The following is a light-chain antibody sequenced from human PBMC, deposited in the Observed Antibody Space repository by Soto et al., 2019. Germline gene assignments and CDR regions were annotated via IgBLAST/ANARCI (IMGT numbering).Light chain of an antibody. CDR3: QQYGVSMFT. J-gene: IGKJ2*01. Sequence: IVLTQSPGTLSLSPGERATLSCRASQTVRDGYLAWYQQKPGQAPRLFIYGASARATGIPDRFSGSGSGTDFTLTISGLEPEDVAVYYCQQYGVSMFTFGQGTKLEIK. V-gene: IGKV3-20*01. CDR1: QTVRDGY. CDR2: GAS.